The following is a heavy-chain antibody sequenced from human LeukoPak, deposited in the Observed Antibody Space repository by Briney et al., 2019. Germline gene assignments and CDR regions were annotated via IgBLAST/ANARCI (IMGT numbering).Heavy chain of an antibody. CDR3: ARDLGNTIFRDGFDV. CDR2: IYHSGST. Sequence: SGTLSLTCAVSGGSISSTNWWSWVRQPPGKGLEWIGEIYHSGSTNYNPSLKSRVTISADKSKNQFSLKLTYVTAADTAVYYCARDLGNTIFRDGFDVWGQGTTVTVSS. J-gene: IGHJ6*02. CDR1: GGSISSTNW. V-gene: IGHV4-4*02. D-gene: IGHD3-9*01.